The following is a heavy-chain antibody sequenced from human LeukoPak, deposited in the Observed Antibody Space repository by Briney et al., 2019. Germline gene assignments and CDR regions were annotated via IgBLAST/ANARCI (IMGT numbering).Heavy chain of an antibody. CDR3: ARDRYYFDSSGYYYDY. V-gene: IGHV3-33*01. D-gene: IGHD3-22*01. J-gene: IGHJ4*02. Sequence: VRSLRLSCAASGFTFSIYGMHWVRQAPGKGLEWVAVILYDVSNKYYADSVKGRFTISRDNSTNTLYLEMSTLRAEDTAVYYCARDRYYFDSSGYYYDYWGQGTLVTVSS. CDR1: GFTFSIYG. CDR2: ILYDVSNK.